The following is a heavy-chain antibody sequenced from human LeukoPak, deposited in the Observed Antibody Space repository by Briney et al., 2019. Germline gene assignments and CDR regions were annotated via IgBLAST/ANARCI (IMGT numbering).Heavy chain of an antibody. CDR2: ISSSDNIV. Sequence: PGGSLRLSCAASGFIFSDYYMTWIRQAPGKGLEWVSHISSSDNIVYYADSVKGRFTISRDNAKNSLYLQMSSLRAGDTAVYYCARGAVAGYFYYYMDVWGKGTTVTVSS. CDR1: GFIFSDYY. CDR3: ARGAVAGYFYYYMDV. D-gene: IGHD6-19*01. J-gene: IGHJ6*03. V-gene: IGHV3-11*04.